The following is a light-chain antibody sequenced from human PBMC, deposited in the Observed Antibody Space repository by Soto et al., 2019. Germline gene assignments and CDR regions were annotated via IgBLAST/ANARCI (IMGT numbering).Light chain of an antibody. CDR1: QSVGSN. V-gene: IGKV3-15*01. CDR2: GAS. J-gene: IGKJ1*01. Sequence: EIVMTQSPATLSVSPGERATLSCRASQSVGSNLAWYQQKPGQAPRLLIYGASTRATGIPARFSGSGSGTELTLTISRLQSEDFAIYFCQQYNNWPPDRTFGQGTKVEIK. CDR3: QQYNNWPPDRT.